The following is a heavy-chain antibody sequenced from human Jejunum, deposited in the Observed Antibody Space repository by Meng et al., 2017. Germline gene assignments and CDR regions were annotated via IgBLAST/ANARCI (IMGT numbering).Heavy chain of an antibody. CDR3: ARGSESIYSGSYS. CDR2: ISSDGGST. Sequence: GESLKISCVASGFIFSDYPMHWVRQAPGKGLEYVSTISSDGGSTYYANSVKGRFSISRDNIKNMVYLQMGSLRAEDTAVYYCARGSESIYSGSYSWGQGTLVTVSS. V-gene: IGHV3-64*01. CDR1: GFIFSDYP. D-gene: IGHD1-26*01. J-gene: IGHJ4*02.